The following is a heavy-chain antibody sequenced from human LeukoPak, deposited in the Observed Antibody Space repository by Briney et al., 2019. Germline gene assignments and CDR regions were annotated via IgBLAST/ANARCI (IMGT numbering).Heavy chain of an antibody. CDR3: AREVGYSYAADY. D-gene: IGHD5-18*01. Sequence: SETLSLTCAVYGGSFSGYYWSWIRQPPGKGLEWIGEINHSGSTNYNPSLKSRVTISVDTSKNQFSLKLSSVTAADTAVYYCAREVGYSYAADYWGQGTLVTVSS. V-gene: IGHV4-34*01. J-gene: IGHJ4*02. CDR2: INHSGST. CDR1: GGSFSGYY.